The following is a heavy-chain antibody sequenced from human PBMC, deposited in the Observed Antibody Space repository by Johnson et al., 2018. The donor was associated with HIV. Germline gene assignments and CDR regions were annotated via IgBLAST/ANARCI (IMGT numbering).Heavy chain of an antibody. CDR1: GFTFSSYA. V-gene: IGHV3-30-3*01. CDR3: ARGGARSSGYYSAFDI. CDR2: ISYDGSNK. J-gene: IGHJ3*02. D-gene: IGHD3-22*01. Sequence: VQLVESGGGVVQPGRSLRLSCAASGFTFSSYAMHWVRQAPGKGLEWVAVISYDGSNKYHADSVKGRFTISRDNSKNALYLQMNSLRAEDTAVYYCARGGARSSGYYSAFDIWGQGTMVTVSS.